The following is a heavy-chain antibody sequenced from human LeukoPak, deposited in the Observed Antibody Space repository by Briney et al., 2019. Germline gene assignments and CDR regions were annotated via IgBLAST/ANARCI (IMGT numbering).Heavy chain of an antibody. Sequence: ASVKVSCTASGGTLSSYAISWVRQAPGQGLEWMGGIIPIFGTANYAQKFQGRVTITADESTSTAYMELSSLRSEDTAVYCCARERDYYDSSGRSGERYFDYWGQGTLVTVSS. CDR2: IIPIFGTA. CDR3: ARERDYYDSSGRSGERYFDY. CDR1: GGTLSSYA. D-gene: IGHD3-22*01. J-gene: IGHJ4*02. V-gene: IGHV1-69*13.